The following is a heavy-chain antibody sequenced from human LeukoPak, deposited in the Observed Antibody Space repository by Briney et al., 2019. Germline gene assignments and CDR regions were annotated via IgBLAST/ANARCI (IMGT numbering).Heavy chain of an antibody. V-gene: IGHV3-48*03. Sequence: GGSLRLSCAASGFTFSSYEMNWVRQGPGKGLEWVSYISSSGSTKYYADSVKGRFTISRDNAKKSLYLQMNSLRAEDTAVYYCAKSSGDIVVVPAAKVDYWGQGTLVTVSS. CDR3: AKSSGDIVVVPAAKVDY. CDR1: GFTFSSYE. J-gene: IGHJ4*02. CDR2: ISSSGSTK. D-gene: IGHD2-2*01.